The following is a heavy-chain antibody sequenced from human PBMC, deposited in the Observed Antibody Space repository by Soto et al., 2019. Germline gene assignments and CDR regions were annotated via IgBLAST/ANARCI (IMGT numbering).Heavy chain of an antibody. J-gene: IGHJ6*02. CDR2: IKQDGSEK. Sequence: PGGSLRLSCAASGFTFSTYWMNWVRQAPGKGLEWVANIKQDGSEKYYVDSVKGRFAISRDNAKDSLFLQMNNLRAEDTAVYYCVRDWSTFWGMDVWGQGTTLTVSS. CDR1: GFTFSTYW. CDR3: VRDWSTFWGMDV. V-gene: IGHV3-7*01.